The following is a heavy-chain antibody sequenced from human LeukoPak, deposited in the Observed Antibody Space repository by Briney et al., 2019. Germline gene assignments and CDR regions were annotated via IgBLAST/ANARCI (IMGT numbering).Heavy chain of an antibody. CDR2: ISSNGGST. Sequence: GGSLRLSCAASGFTFSSYAMHWVRQAPGKGLEYASAISSNGGSTYYANSVKGRFTISRDNSKNTLYLQMGSLRAEDMAVYYCARGPGDDILTGYYYWGQGTLVTVSS. CDR1: GFTFSSYA. J-gene: IGHJ4*02. CDR3: ARGPGDDILTGYYY. V-gene: IGHV3-64*01. D-gene: IGHD3-9*01.